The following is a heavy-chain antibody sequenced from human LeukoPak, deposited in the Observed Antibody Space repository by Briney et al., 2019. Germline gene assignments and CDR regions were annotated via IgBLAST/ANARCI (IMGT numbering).Heavy chain of an antibody. CDR1: GYTFTGYY. D-gene: IGHD3-10*01. CDR2: INPNSGGT. CDR3: ARALTMVRGVITPGAFDI. Sequence: ASVKVSCKASGYTFTGYYMHWVRQAPGQGLEWMGWINPNSGGTNYAQKFQGWVTMTRDTSISTAYMELSRLRSDDTAVYYCARALTMVRGVITPGAFDIWGQGTMVTVSS. J-gene: IGHJ3*02. V-gene: IGHV1-2*04.